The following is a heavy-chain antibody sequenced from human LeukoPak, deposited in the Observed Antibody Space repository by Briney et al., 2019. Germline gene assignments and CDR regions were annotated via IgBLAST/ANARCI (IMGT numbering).Heavy chain of an antibody. V-gene: IGHV4-4*07. Sequence: SETLSLTCTVSGGSITIYYWSWIRQPAGKGLEWIGRIYTSGSTNYNPSLKSRVTMSVDTSKNQFSLKLSSVTAADTAVYYCARGPPGKWGGYYFDYWGQGTLVTVSS. D-gene: IGHD1-26*01. CDR3: ARGPPGKWGGYYFDY. CDR2: IYTSGST. CDR1: GGSITIYY. J-gene: IGHJ4*02.